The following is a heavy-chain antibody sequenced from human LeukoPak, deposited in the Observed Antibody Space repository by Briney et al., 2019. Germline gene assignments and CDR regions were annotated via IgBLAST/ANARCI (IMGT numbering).Heavy chain of an antibody. CDR2: ISAYNGNT. Sequence: ASVKVSCKASGYTFTSYGISWVRQAPGQGLEWMGWISAYNGNTNYAQKLRGRVTMTTDTSTSTVYMELSSLRSEDTAVYYCARDRGVVRGAGYYYYYMDVWGKGTTVTISS. D-gene: IGHD3-10*01. J-gene: IGHJ6*03. CDR1: GYTFTSYG. V-gene: IGHV1-18*01. CDR3: ARDRGVVRGAGYYYYYMDV.